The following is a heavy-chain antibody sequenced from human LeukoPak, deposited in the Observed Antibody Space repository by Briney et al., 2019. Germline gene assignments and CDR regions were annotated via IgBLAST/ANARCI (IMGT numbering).Heavy chain of an antibody. V-gene: IGHV3-30-3*01. J-gene: IGHJ4*02. CDR2: ISYDGYNE. CDR1: GFPFSSYV. Sequence: GGSLRLSCAASGFPFSSYVMHWVRQAPGKGLEWVAAISYDGYNEYYADSVKGRFIISRDNSKNALFLQMNSLRPEDTAVYYCAKDLERYYYDSSGYYYDYWGQGTLVTVSS. CDR3: AKDLERYYYDSSGYYYDY. D-gene: IGHD3-22*01.